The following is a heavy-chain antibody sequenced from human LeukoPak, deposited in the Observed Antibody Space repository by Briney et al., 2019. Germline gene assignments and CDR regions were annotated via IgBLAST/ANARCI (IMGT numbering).Heavy chain of an antibody. D-gene: IGHD2-2*01. Sequence: SETLSLTCTVSGGSISSYYWSWIRQPPGKGLEWIGYIYYSGSTNYNPSLKSRVTISVDTSKNQFSLKLSSVTAADTAVYYCARDPYCSSTSCYLHAFDIWGQGTMVTVSS. V-gene: IGHV4-59*01. CDR1: GGSISSYY. CDR3: ARDPYCSSTSCYLHAFDI. J-gene: IGHJ3*02. CDR2: IYYSGST.